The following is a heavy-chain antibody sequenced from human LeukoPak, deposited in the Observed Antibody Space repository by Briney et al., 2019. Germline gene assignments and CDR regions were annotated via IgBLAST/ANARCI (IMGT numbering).Heavy chain of an antibody. CDR2: IYYSGST. CDR3: ARGGIAAAGMAEAFDI. V-gene: IGHV4-59*02. D-gene: IGHD6-13*01. J-gene: IGHJ3*02. CDR1: GGSVSGYY. Sequence: SETLFLTCTVSGGSVSGYYWSWIRQPPGKGLEWIGYIYYSGSTNYNPSLKSRVTISVDTSENQFSLKLTSVTAADTAVYYCARGGIAAAGMAEAFDIWGQGTMVTVSS.